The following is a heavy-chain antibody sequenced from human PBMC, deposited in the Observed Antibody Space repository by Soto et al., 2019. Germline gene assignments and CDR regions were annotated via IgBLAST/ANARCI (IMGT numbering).Heavy chain of an antibody. CDR2: IYYSGST. D-gene: IGHD1-26*01. Sequence: SETLSLTCTVSGGSISSSSYYWGWIRQPPGKGLEWIGSIYYSGSTYYNPSLKSRVTISVDTSKNQFSLKLSSVTAADTAVYYCARQERRKVGAKNFDYWGQGTLVTVSS. J-gene: IGHJ4*02. CDR3: ARQERRKVGAKNFDY. V-gene: IGHV4-39*01. CDR1: GGSISSSSYY.